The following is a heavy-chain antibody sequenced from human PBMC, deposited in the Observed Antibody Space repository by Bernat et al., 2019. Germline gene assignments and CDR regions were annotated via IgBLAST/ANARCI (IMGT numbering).Heavy chain of an antibody. J-gene: IGHJ5*02. CDR1: GFSFSSYA. V-gene: IGHV3-23*01. CDR2: ISGSGDAT. Sequence: EVQLLESGGGLVQPGGSLRISCEASGFSFSSYAMSWVRQAPGKGLEWVSSISGSGDATYYPDSVKGRFTVSRDNSKNTLYLQMNSLRVDDTAVYYCARDVRGSGNYGWFDHWGQGTLVTVST. D-gene: IGHD3-10*01. CDR3: ARDVRGSGNYGWFDH.